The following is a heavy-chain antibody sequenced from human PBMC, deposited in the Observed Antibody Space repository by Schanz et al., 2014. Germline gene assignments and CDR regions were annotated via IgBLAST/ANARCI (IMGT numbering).Heavy chain of an antibody. J-gene: IGHJ4*02. D-gene: IGHD2-2*01. CDR2: INPSSGTT. CDR1: GGTFSSYT. V-gene: IGHV1-46*03. Sequence: QVQLVQSGAEVMKPGSSVKVSCKASGGTFSSYTINWVRQAPGQGLEWMGKINPSSGTTRIAQNFQGSLTVTRDSSTSTVNMELSSLRSDDTAVYYCARGGFFDSTSFDSSGQGTRVSVSP. CDR3: ARGGFFDSTSFDS.